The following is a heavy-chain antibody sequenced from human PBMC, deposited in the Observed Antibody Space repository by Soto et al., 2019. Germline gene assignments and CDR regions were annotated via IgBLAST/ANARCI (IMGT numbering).Heavy chain of an antibody. CDR3: ARALWFGELLSSVFFDP. CDR2: VYYSGST. V-gene: IGHV4-59*01. CDR1: GVSITRYY. J-gene: IGHJ5*02. Sequence: SETLSLTCTLSGVSITRYYWSWIRQPPGKGLEWIGNVYYSGSTTYNPSLKSRVTISVDTSKNQFSLKLSSVTAADTAVYFCARALWFGELLSSVFFDPWGQGTRVTV. D-gene: IGHD3-10*01.